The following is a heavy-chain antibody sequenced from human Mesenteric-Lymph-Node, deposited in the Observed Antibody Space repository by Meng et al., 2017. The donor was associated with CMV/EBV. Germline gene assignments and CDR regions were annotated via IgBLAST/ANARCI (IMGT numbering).Heavy chain of an antibody. CDR1: GGSISSYY. CDR3: ARDVRGYCSSTSCLSYYYYGMDV. D-gene: IGHD2-2*01. CDR2: ASYTGTT. Sequence: SETLSLTCAVSGGSISSYYWSWIRQPPGKGLEWIGFASYTGTTSYNPSLESRVTISVDTSKNQFSLKLSSVTAADTAVYYCARDVRGYCSSTSCLSYYYYGMDVWGQGATVTVSS. J-gene: IGHJ6*02. V-gene: IGHV4-59*12.